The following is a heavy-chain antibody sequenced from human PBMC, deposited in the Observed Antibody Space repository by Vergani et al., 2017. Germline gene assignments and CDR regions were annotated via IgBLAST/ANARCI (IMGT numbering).Heavy chain of an antibody. CDR3: ARGSSSSSGGFDY. J-gene: IGHJ4*02. CDR1: GGSFSGYY. D-gene: IGHD6-6*01. V-gene: IGHV4-34*01. CDR2: INHSGST. Sequence: QVQLPQWGAGLLKPSETLSLTCAVYGGSFSGYYWSWIRQPPGKGLEWIGEINHSGSTNYNPSLKSRVTISVDTSKNQFSLKLSSVTAADTAVYYCARGSSSSSGGFDYWGQGTLVTVSS.